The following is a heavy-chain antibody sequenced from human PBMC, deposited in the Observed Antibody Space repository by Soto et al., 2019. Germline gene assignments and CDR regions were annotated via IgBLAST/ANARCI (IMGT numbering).Heavy chain of an antibody. Sequence: QVQLVQSGAEVKKPGASVKVSCKASGYTFTSYAMHWVRQAPGQRLEWRGWINAGNGNTKYSQKFQGRVTITRDTSASTAYMELSSLRSEDTAVYYCARGFSSSPVDYWGQGTLVTVSS. V-gene: IGHV1-3*01. J-gene: IGHJ4*02. D-gene: IGHD6-6*01. CDR3: ARGFSSSPVDY. CDR1: GYTFTSYA. CDR2: INAGNGNT.